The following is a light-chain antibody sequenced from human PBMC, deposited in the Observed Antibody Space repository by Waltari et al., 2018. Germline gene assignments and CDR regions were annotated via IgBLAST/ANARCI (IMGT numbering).Light chain of an antibody. CDR2: DVT. CDR1: SSSVGGHNY. CDR3: SSYTSSGTPYV. J-gene: IGLJ1*01. V-gene: IGLV2-14*03. Sequence: QSALTQPASVSGSPGQSITISCTGTSSSVGGHNYVPWYQQHPGKAPKLIIYDVTDRPSGVSNRFSGSKFGNTASLTISGLQAEDEADYYCSSYTSSGTPYVFGTGTRVTVL.